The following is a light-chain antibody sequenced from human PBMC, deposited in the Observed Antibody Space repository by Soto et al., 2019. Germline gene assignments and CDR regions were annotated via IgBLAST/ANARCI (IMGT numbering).Light chain of an antibody. V-gene: IGKV3-11*01. CDR2: DAS. Sequence: VLTQSPGTLSLSPGERATFSCRVSQSISDHLVWYQQRPGQAPRLLIYDASKRAIGIPDRFSGSGSGTDFTLTISGLEPEYFAVYYCRHRHSWPTLFARGTKVDIK. J-gene: IGKJ1*01. CDR3: RHRHSWPTL. CDR1: QSISDH.